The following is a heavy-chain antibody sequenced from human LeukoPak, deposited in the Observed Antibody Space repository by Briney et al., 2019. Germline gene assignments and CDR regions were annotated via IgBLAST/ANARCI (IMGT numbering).Heavy chain of an antibody. Sequence: ASVKVSCKASGYTFTSYGISWVRQAPGQGLEWMGWISAYNGNTNYAQKLQGRVTMTTDTSTSTACMELRSLRSDDTAVYYCARAPPGDYYDILTGYCYWGQGTLVTVSS. J-gene: IGHJ4*02. V-gene: IGHV1-18*01. CDR2: ISAYNGNT. CDR3: ARAPPGDYYDILTGYCY. CDR1: GYTFTSYG. D-gene: IGHD3-9*01.